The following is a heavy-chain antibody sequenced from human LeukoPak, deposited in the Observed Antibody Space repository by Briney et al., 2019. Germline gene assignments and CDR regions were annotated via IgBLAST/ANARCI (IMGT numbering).Heavy chain of an antibody. CDR3: ARGPAFSMSSRFPWYFDL. CDR1: SDSMTNSY. V-gene: IGHV4-59*01. Sequence: PSETLSLTCSVSSDSMTNSYWNWIRQPPGKGLEWIGYFYSGSTNYNPSLKGRVTMSFDTSKNQFSLKLSSVTAADTAVFYCARGPAFSMSSRFPWYFDLWGRGTLVTVSS. D-gene: IGHD2/OR15-2a*01. CDR2: FYSGST. J-gene: IGHJ2*01.